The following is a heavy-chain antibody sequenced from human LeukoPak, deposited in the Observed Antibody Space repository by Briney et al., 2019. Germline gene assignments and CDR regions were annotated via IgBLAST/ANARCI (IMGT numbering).Heavy chain of an antibody. D-gene: IGHD3-16*02. Sequence: PSETLSLTCAVSGGSISSSSYSWGWLRQPPGKGLEWIGTIYYSGITYYNPSLKSRITISVDTSKDQFSLRLSSVTAADTAMYYCARNATSRSFDVWGQGTMVTVSS. V-gene: IGHV4-39*01. CDR1: GGSISSSSYS. J-gene: IGHJ3*01. CDR2: IYYSGIT. CDR3: ARNATSRSFDV.